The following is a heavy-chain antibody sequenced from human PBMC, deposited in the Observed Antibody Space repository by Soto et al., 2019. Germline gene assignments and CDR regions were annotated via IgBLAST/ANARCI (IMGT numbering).Heavy chain of an antibody. CDR1: VGTFSRNA. D-gene: IGHD3-16*01. V-gene: IGHV1-69*13. CDR2: IIPIFHTT. J-gene: IGHJ6*02. CDR3: ARGETYLGA. Sequence: SVKVSCKSSVGTFSRNAMSWVRQAPGQGLEWMGGIIPIFHTTYYAQKFQGRVTISADESTGTAYMDLRSLRYEDTAVYYCARGETYLGAWGQGTTGTVSS.